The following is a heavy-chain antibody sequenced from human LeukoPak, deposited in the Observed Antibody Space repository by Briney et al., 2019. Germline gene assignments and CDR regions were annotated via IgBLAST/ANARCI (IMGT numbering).Heavy chain of an antibody. CDR3: ARDATRGGDNDY. D-gene: IGHD2-21*02. V-gene: IGHV3-7*01. J-gene: IGHJ4*02. Sequence: PGGSLRLSFAVSGFTFTSYWMSWVRQAPGKGLEWVANINEDGSYKFHADSVKGRLTISRDNAKNSLYLQMNSLRADDTAVYYCARDATRGGDNDYWGQGTRVIVSS. CDR1: GFTFTSYW. CDR2: INEDGSYK.